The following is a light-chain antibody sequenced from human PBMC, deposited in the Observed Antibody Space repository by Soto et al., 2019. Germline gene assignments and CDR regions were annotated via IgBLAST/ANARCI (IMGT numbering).Light chain of an antibody. CDR1: QSISSW. V-gene: IGKV1-5*01. Sequence: DIQMTQSPSTLSASVGDRVIITCRASQSISSWLAWYQQKPGKAPKLLIYDASSLESGVPSRFSGSGSGTEITLTISSLQPDDFATYYCQQYNSYWTFGQGTKVDIK. CDR2: DAS. CDR3: QQYNSYWT. J-gene: IGKJ1*01.